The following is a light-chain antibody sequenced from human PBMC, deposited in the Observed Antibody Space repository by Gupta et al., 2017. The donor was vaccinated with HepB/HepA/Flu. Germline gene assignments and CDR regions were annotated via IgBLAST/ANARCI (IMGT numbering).Light chain of an antibody. V-gene: IGKV1-5*03. CDR2: KAS. J-gene: IGKJ1*01. CDR1: QSISSW. CDR3: QQDNSYRT. Sequence: DIQMTQSPSTLSASVGDRVTITCRASQSISSWLAWYQQKPGKAPKLMIYKASRGESGVTSRFSGSGSGTEFTLTSSGLQTDDFANYYGQQDNSYRTFGQGTKVEIK.